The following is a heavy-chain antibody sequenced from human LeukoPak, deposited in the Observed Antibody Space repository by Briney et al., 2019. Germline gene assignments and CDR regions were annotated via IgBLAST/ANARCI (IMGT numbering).Heavy chain of an antibody. Sequence: ASVKVSCKASGYTFTSYYMHWVRQAPGQGLEWMGIINPSGGSTSYAQKFQGRVTMTRDTSTSTVYMELSSLRSEDTAVYYCARDPEEVAVQSYYYYYGMDVWGKGTTVTVSS. D-gene: IGHD2-2*01. CDR1: GYTFTSYY. CDR2: INPSGGST. V-gene: IGHV1-46*01. J-gene: IGHJ6*04. CDR3: ARDPEEVAVQSYYYYYGMDV.